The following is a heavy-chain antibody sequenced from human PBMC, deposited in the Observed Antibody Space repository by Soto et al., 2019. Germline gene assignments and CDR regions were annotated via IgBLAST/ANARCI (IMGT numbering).Heavy chain of an antibody. D-gene: IGHD2-2*01. V-gene: IGHV3-9*01. CDR1: GFTFDAHA. CDR3: ARCDTTSSFSHIRS. CDR2: ISWNSGNI. Sequence: EVQLVESGGGLVQPGRSLRLSCAGSGFTFDAHAMPWVRQAPGKGLEWVSTISWNSGNIHYADSVKGRFTISRDNAKNSLYLQMNSLRAEDTALYYCARCDTTSSFSHIRSWGQGTLVTVSS. J-gene: IGHJ4*02.